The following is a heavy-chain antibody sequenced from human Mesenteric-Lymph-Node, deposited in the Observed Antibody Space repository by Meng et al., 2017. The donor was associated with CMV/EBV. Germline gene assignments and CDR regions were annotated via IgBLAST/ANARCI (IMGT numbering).Heavy chain of an antibody. CDR1: GFTFSSYS. CDR2: ISGGGI. V-gene: IGHV3-23*03. D-gene: IGHD6-13*01. Sequence: GESLKISCAASGFTFSSYSMNWVRQAPGRGLEWVSIISGGGIYYADSVKGRLTISRDNSKNMLYLQMNSLRAEDTAVYYCARAPGIAAAGTYFDYWGQGTLVTVSS. J-gene: IGHJ4*02. CDR3: ARAPGIAAAGTYFDY.